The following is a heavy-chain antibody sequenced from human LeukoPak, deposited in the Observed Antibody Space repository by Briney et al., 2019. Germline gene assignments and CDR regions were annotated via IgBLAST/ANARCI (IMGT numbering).Heavy chain of an antibody. CDR1: GYTFTGYY. V-gene: IGHV1-2*02. Sequence: GASAKVSCKASGYTFTGYYMHWVRQAPGQGLEWMGWINPNSGGTNYAQKFQGRVTMTRDTSISTAYMELSRLRSDDTAVYYCARDLGWDSSGYYLPYLIDYWGQGTLVTVSS. J-gene: IGHJ4*02. CDR2: INPNSGGT. CDR3: ARDLGWDSSGYYLPYLIDY. D-gene: IGHD3-22*01.